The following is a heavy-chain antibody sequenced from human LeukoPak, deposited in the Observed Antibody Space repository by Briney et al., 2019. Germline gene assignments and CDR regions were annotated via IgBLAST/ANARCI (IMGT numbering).Heavy chain of an antibody. CDR2: INHSGST. CDR1: GGSFSGYY. CDR3: ARGLNGIQLWFRFDY. J-gene: IGHJ4*02. Sequence: SETLFLTCAVYGGSFSGYYWSWIRQPPGKGLEWIGEINHSGSTNYNPSLKSRVTISVDTSKNQFSLKLSSVTAADTAVYYCARGLNGIQLWFRFDYWGQGTLVTVSS. D-gene: IGHD5-18*01. V-gene: IGHV4-34*01.